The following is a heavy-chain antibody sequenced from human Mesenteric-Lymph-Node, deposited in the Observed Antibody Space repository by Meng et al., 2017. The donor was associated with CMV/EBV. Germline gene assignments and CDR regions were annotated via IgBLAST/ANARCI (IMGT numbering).Heavy chain of an antibody. CDR1: GLTFSSFG. D-gene: IGHD6-13*01. Sequence: SGLTFSSFGMHWIRQAPGKGLEWVAVISFDGSNKYYANSVKGRFTISRDNSKNTLYLQMNSLRPEDTAVYYCVRVGGQQLANNWFDPWGQGILVTVSS. CDR2: ISFDGSNK. V-gene: IGHV3-30*19. J-gene: IGHJ5*02. CDR3: VRVGGQQLANNWFDP.